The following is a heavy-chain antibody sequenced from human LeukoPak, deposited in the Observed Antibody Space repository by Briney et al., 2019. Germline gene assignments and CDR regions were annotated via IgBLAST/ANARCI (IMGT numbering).Heavy chain of an antibody. D-gene: IGHD5-24*01. J-gene: IGHJ4*02. CDR3: ERDIGRDCYNFGLDY. CDR1: GFTFDDYA. V-gene: IGHV3-9*01. CDR2: ISWNSGSI. Sequence: GRSLRLSCAASGFTFDDYAMHWVRQAPGKGLEWVSGISWNSGSIDYADSVKGRFTISRDNAKNSLYLQMNSLRAEDTALYYCERDIGRDCYNFGLDYWGQGTLVTVP.